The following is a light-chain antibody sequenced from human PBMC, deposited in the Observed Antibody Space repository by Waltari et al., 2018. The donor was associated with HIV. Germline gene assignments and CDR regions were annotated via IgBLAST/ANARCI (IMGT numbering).Light chain of an antibody. CDR2: RSH. J-gene: IGLJ3*02. CDR1: NSDIGVNT. Sequence: QSVLTQPPSVSGLPGQKVTISCSGSNSDIGVNTVNWYQQFPGRAPKLVAYRSHQRPSGVPDRFSGSKSGTSASLAINGVQAEDEATYFCSAWDDTLHVVFGGGTKLTVL. CDR3: SAWDDTLHVV. V-gene: IGLV1-44*01.